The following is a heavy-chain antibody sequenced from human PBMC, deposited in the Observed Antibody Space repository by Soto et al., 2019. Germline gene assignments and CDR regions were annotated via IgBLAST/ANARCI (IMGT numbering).Heavy chain of an antibody. D-gene: IGHD2-15*01. V-gene: IGHV4-59*01. CDR1: GGSIRNVD. CDR3: ARAHAPTLPFDY. CDR2: IFHSGNA. Sequence: XETLSLPCTVSGGSIRNVDWSWIRQPPGKRLEWIGFIFHSGNAKYNPSLKSRVTISIDTSKSQFSLSLDSVTAADTAVYFCARAHAPTLPFDYWGLGTLVTVSS. J-gene: IGHJ4*01.